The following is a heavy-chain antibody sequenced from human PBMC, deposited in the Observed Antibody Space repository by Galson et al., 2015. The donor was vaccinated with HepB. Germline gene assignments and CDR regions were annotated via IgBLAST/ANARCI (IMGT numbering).Heavy chain of an antibody. CDR1: GFTFSNAW. V-gene: IGHV3-15*01. Sequence: SLRLSCAASGFTFSNAWMSWVRQAPGKGQEWVGRIKSKTDGGTTDYAAPVKGRFTISRDDSKNTLYLQMNSLKTEDTAVYYCTTDLWKWEPGGVIDAFDIWGQGTMVTVSS. CDR2: IKSKTDGGTT. CDR3: TTDLWKWEPGGVIDAFDI. J-gene: IGHJ3*02. D-gene: IGHD1-26*01.